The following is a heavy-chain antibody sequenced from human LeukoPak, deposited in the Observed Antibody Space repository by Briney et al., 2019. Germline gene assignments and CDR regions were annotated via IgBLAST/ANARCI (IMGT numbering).Heavy chain of an antibody. V-gene: IGHV4-38-2*02. CDR2: ISQRQVT. CDR1: SHSITNNYF. Sequence: SETLSLTCTVSSHSITNNYFGWIRQSPGKGLEWIGSISQRQVTYYSPSLRSRVTVSRETSNKQFSLRLTSVTAGDTAIYYCVSHETPYYYIDVWGKGTPVTISS. CDR3: VSHETPYYYIDV. J-gene: IGHJ6*03.